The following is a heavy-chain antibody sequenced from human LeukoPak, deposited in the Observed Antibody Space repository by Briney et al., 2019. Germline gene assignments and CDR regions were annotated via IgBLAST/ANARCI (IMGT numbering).Heavy chain of an antibody. D-gene: IGHD6-6*01. V-gene: IGHV3-53*01. J-gene: IGHJ4*02. CDR3: AKSSLVVPYDY. CDR1: GFTVSSNS. Sequence: GGSLRLSCTVSGFTVSSNSMSWVRQAPGKGLEWVSFIYSDNTHYSDSVKGRFTISRDNSKNTLYLQMDSLRADDTAVYYCAKSSLVVPYDYWGQGTLVTVSS. CDR2: IYSDNT.